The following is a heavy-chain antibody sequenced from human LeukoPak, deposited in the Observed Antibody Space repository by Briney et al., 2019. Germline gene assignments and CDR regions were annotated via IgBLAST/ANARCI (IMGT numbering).Heavy chain of an antibody. V-gene: IGHV2-70*01. J-gene: IGHJ4*02. D-gene: IGHD3-16*01. CDR2: IDWDDDK. Sequence: SGPTLVNPTQTLTLTCTFSGSSLSTSGMCVSWIRQPPGKALEWLAPIDWDDDKYFSTSLKTRLTISKDTSKNQVVLTMTNMDSVDTATYYCARTSSDYVVIDYWGQGTLVTVSS. CDR1: GSSLSTSGMC. CDR3: ARTSSDYVVIDY.